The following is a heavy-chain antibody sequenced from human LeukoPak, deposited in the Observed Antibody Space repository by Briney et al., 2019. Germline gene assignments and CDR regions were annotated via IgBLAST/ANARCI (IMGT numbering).Heavy chain of an antibody. CDR1: GGSFSGYY. V-gene: IGHV4-34*01. D-gene: IGHD3-22*01. Sequence: SETLSLTCAVYGGSFSGYYWSWIRQPPGKGLEWIGEINHSGSTNYNPSLKSRVTISVDTSKNQFSLKLSSVTAADTAVYYCARGDDSSGYYYVLQNWFDPWGQGTLVTVSS. J-gene: IGHJ5*02. CDR2: INHSGST. CDR3: ARGDDSSGYYYVLQNWFDP.